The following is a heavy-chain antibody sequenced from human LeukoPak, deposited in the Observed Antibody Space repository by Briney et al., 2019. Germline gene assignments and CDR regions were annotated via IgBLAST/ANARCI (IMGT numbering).Heavy chain of an antibody. CDR2: MSPNSGDT. D-gene: IGHD7-27*01. J-gene: IGHJ4*02. CDR3: ARGPPNWGYDY. Sequence: ASVTVSCTASGYTFTSYDFNWVRQATGQRPEWMGWMSPNSGDTGYAQKFQDRVTMTRNTSISTAYMELSSLRSDDTAVYYCARGPPNWGYDYWGPGTLVTVSS. CDR1: GYTFTSYD. V-gene: IGHV1-8*01.